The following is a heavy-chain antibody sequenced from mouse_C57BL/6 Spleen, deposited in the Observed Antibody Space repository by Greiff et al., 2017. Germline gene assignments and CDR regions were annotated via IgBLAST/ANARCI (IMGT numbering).Heavy chain of an antibody. D-gene: IGHD1-1*01. Sequence: QVQLQQPGAELVMPGASVKLSCKASGYTFTSYWMHWVKQRPGQGLEWIGEIDPSDSYTNYNQKFKGKSTLTVDKSSRTAYMQLSSLTSEDSAVYYCARGYGSSYDAMDYWGQGTSVTVSS. J-gene: IGHJ4*01. CDR3: ARGYGSSYDAMDY. CDR1: GYTFTSYW. CDR2: IDPSDSYT. V-gene: IGHV1-69*01.